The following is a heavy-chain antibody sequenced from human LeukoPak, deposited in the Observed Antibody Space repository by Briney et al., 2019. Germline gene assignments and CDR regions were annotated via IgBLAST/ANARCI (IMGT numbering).Heavy chain of an antibody. CDR3: ARDHDSSSDYFDY. D-gene: IGHD6-6*01. Sequence: ASVKVCCKASGYTFGSYGISWMRQAPGQGLEWMGWISAYNGNTNYAQKLQGRVTMTTDTSTSTAYMELRSLGSDDTAVYYCARDHDSSSDYFDYWGQGTLVTVSS. CDR2: ISAYNGNT. V-gene: IGHV1-18*01. J-gene: IGHJ4*02. CDR1: GYTFGSYG.